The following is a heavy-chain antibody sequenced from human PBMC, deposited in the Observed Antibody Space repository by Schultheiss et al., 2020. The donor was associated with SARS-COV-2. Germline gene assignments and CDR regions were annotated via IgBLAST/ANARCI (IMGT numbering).Heavy chain of an antibody. J-gene: IGHJ5*02. V-gene: IGHV4-4*07. D-gene: IGHD6-19*01. Sequence: SETLSLTCTVSDGSISRYYWSWIRQPAGKGLEWIGRIYTFGSTNYNPSLKSRVTISVDTSKNQFSLKLSSVTAADTAVYYCARAQRLANWFDPWGQGTLVTVSS. CDR3: ARAQRLANWFDP. CDR1: DGSISRYY. CDR2: IYTFGST.